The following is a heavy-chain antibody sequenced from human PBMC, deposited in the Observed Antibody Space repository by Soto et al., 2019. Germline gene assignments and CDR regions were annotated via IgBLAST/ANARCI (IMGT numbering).Heavy chain of an antibody. CDR2: IYRTGNT. CDR3: ARGDYQYSIAY. D-gene: IGHD2-2*01. J-gene: IGHJ4*02. CDR1: GDSMTSGDYS. V-gene: IGHV4-30-2*01. Sequence: LSLTCTVSGDSMTSGDYSWSWIRQPPGKGLDWLGYIYRTGNTHYSPSLKSRVSISQDRSKNQFSLELTSVTAADTAVYYCARGDYQYSIAYWGQGXLVTVYS.